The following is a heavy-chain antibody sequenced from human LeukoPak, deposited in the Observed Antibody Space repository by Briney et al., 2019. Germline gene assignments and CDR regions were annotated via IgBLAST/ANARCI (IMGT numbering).Heavy chain of an antibody. Sequence: SETLSLTCTVSGGSISSYYWSWIRQPPGKGLEWIGEVSHDGSTNYNPSLKSRVTVSVGTSKNQFSLKLSSVTAADTAVYYCARRTLVLAARPVDYWGQGTLVTVSS. CDR3: ARRTLVLAARPVDY. CDR2: VSHDGST. D-gene: IGHD6-6*01. CDR1: GGSISSYY. V-gene: IGHV4-34*01. J-gene: IGHJ4*02.